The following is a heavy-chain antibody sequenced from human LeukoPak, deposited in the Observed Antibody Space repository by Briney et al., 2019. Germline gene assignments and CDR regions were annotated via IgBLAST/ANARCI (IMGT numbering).Heavy chain of an antibody. V-gene: IGHV4-34*01. CDR1: GGSISGYY. Sequence: SETLSLTCAVYGGSISGYYWSWIRQPPGKGLEWIGEINHSGSTNYNPSLKSRVTISVDTSKNQCSLKLSSVTAADTAVYYCARHSTYYAAFDYWGQGTLVTVSS. CDR3: ARHSTYYAAFDY. D-gene: IGHD2-2*01. J-gene: IGHJ4*02. CDR2: INHSGST.